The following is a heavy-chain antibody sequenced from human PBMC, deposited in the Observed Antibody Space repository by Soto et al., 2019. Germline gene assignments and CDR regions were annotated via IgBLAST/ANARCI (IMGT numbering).Heavy chain of an antibody. CDR2: ISWDGETT. CDR1: GFTFDDHN. CDR3: ASSQGDY. J-gene: IGHJ4*02. Sequence: EVHLVESGGVAVKPGGSLRLSCAASGFTFDDHNMHGIRQGPGKGLEWVSLISWDGETTFYADSVKGRFTVSRDNTRNFLYLQMSALTTEDSGLYYCASSQGDYWGQGTLVTVAS. V-gene: IGHV3-43*01.